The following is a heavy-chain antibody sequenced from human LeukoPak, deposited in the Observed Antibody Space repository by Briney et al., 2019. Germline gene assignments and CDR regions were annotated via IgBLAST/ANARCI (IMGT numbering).Heavy chain of an antibody. CDR3: ARGISLPVYASGWFDP. CDR2: ISSSSSYI. J-gene: IGHJ5*02. V-gene: IGHV3-21*01. Sequence: GGSLRLSCAATGFTFSSYSMNWVRQAPGKGLEWVSSISSSSSYIYYADSVKGRFTISRDNAKNSLYLQMNSLRAEDTAVYYCARGISLPVYASGWFDPWGQGTLVTVSS. CDR1: GFTFSSYS. D-gene: IGHD2-8*01.